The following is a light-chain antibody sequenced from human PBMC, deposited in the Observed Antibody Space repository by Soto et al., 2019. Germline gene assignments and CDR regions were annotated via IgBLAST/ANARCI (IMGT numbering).Light chain of an antibody. CDR2: EVV. J-gene: IGLJ1*01. Sequence: SALTHPPSASWSPGQSVTISCTGTKNDIGVYDFVSWYQHHPGKAPRLIIYEVVQRPSGVPDRFSGSKSGNTASLTVSGLQAADEADYFCKSYAGSNTYVFGSGTKVTVL. CDR3: KSYAGSNTYV. V-gene: IGLV2-8*01. CDR1: KNDIGVYDF.